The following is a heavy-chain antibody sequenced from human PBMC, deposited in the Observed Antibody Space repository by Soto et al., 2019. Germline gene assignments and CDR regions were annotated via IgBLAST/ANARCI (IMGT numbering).Heavy chain of an antibody. CDR1: GGTFSSYA. CDR2: IIPIFGTA. V-gene: IGHV1-69*13. D-gene: IGHD2-2*01. J-gene: IGHJ6*02. Sequence: SVKVSCKASGGTFSSYAISWVRQAPGQGLEWMGGIIPIFGTANYAQKFQGRVTITADESTSTAYMELSSLRSEDTAVYYCARRSIVVVPAADIPTPHRATWFENYYYYYGMDVWGQGTTVTVSS. CDR3: ARRSIVVVPAADIPTPHRATWFENYYYYYGMDV.